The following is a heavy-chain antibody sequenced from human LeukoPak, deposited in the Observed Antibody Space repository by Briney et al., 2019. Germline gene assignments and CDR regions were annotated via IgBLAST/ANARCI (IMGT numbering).Heavy chain of an antibody. CDR3: ARDRLGDYDHSGYYDK. V-gene: IGHV3-11*01. CDR1: GFTFSDYY. Sequence: GGSLRLSCAASGFTFSDYYMSWIRQAPGKGLEWVSYICDSGRTIYYADSVKGRFTISRDNAKNSVYLQMNNLGAEDTAVYYCARDRLGDYDHSGYYDKWGQGTLVTVST. J-gene: IGHJ4*02. D-gene: IGHD3-22*01. CDR2: ICDSGRTI.